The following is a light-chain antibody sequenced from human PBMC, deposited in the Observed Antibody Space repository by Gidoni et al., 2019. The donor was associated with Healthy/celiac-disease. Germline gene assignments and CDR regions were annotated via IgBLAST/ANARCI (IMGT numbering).Light chain of an antibody. CDR3: QQYGSSRWT. Sequence: EMVLTQSPGTLSLSPGERATLSCRASQSVSSSYLAWYQQKPGQAPRLLIYGASSRATGIPDRFSGSGSGTAFTLTISRLEPEDFAVYYCQQYGSSRWTFGHGTKVEIK. J-gene: IGKJ1*01. CDR2: GAS. CDR1: QSVSSSY. V-gene: IGKV3-20*01.